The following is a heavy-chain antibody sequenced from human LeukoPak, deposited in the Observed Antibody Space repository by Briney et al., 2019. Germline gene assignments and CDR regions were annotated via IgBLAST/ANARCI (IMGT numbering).Heavy chain of an antibody. D-gene: IGHD6-13*01. CDR2: ISYDGTNK. Sequence: GRSLRLSCAASGFTFSSYGMHWVRQAPGKGLEWVAVISYDGTNKYYADSVKGRFTISGDNSKNTLYLQMNSLRAEDTAVYYCARDEGLMAAAGDYWGQGTLVTVSS. CDR1: GFTFSSYG. CDR3: ARDEGLMAAAGDY. J-gene: IGHJ4*02. V-gene: IGHV3-30*03.